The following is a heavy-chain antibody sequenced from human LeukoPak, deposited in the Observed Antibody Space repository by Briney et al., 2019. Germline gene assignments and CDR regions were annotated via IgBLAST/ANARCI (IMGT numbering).Heavy chain of an antibody. CDR3: ARNSGGSRPGSPPFDP. V-gene: IGHV3-23*01. CDR2: ISGSGGST. CDR1: EFTFSHYS. J-gene: IGHJ5*02. Sequence: GGSLRLSCAASEFTFSHYSMNWVRQAPGKGLEWVSAISGSGGSTYYADSVKGRFTISRDNSKNTLYLQMNSLRAEDTAVYYCARNSGGSRPGSPPFDPWGQGTLVTVSS. D-gene: IGHD2-15*01.